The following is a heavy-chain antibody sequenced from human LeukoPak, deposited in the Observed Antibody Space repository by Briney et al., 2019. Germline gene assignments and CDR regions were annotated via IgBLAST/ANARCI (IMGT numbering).Heavy chain of an antibody. Sequence: GGSLRLSCAASGFTFISYAIHWVRQAPGKGREWVAVISYDGSNKYYADSVKGRFTISRDNSKNTLYLQMNSLRAEDTALYYCASAGLTYGSGSYFVYWGQGTLVTVSS. J-gene: IGHJ4*02. CDR3: ASAGLTYGSGSYFVY. CDR1: GFTFISYA. D-gene: IGHD3-10*01. CDR2: ISYDGSNK. V-gene: IGHV3-30*04.